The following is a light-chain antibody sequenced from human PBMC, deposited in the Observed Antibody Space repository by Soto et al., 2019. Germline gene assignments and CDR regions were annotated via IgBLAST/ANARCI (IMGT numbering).Light chain of an antibody. V-gene: IGKV1-5*01. CDR2: GAS. CDR3: QHYNSYSGT. CDR1: QSIGSW. J-gene: IGKJ1*01. Sequence: DIQMTQSPSTLSASVGDRVTITCRASQSIGSWLAWFQQKPGKAPKLLIFGASSLKSGVPSRFSGSGSGTEIALTISSLQPDDFATYYCQHYNSYSGTFGQGTKV.